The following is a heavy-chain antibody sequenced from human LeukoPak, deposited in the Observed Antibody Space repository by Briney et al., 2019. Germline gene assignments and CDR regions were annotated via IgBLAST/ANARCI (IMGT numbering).Heavy chain of an antibody. J-gene: IGHJ4*02. CDR2: IIPILGIA. Sequence: SVTVSFTASGGTFTNYAISWVRQAPGQGLGRMGRIIPILGIANYTQKYQGRGTIIAEKTTRTAYMETSRLRSADTAGYYCVRDNAIFRELYHWGQGTLVTVSS. CDR1: GGTFTNYA. V-gene: IGHV1-69*04. D-gene: IGHD3-10*01. CDR3: VRDNAIFRELYH.